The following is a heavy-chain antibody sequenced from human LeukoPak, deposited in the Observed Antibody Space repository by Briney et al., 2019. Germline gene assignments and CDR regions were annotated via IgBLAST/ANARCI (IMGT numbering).Heavy chain of an antibody. V-gene: IGHV3-20*01. D-gene: IGHD3-3*01. J-gene: IGHJ4*02. CDR3: ARTVFGVVNYFDY. CDR2: INWNGVTT. Sequence: GGSLRLSCVDSGFTFDDYAMSWVRQTPEKGLEWVSAINWNGVTTSYADSVKGRFTISRDNAKNSLYLQMNSLRVEDTALYHCARTVFGVVNYFDYWGQGALVTVSS. CDR1: GFTFDDYA.